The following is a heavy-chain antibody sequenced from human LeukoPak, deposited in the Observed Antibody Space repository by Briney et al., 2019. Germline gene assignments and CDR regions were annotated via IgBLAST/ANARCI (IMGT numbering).Heavy chain of an antibody. J-gene: IGHJ5*02. D-gene: IGHD2-21*02. Sequence: SVKVSCKASGGTFSSYAISWVRQAPGQGLEWMGRIIPIFGTANYAQKFQGRGTITTDESTSTAYMELSSLRSEDTAVYYCAKETRLLFFWFDPWGQGTLVTVSS. CDR3: AKETRLLFFWFDP. CDR2: IIPIFGTA. CDR1: GGTFSSYA. V-gene: IGHV1-69*05.